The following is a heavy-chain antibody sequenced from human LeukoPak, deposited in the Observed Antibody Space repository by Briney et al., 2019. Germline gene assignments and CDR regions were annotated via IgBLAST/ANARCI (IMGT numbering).Heavy chain of an antibody. CDR3: ARGRYYYDSSGYTEAFNI. Sequence: SETLSLTCTVSGNSINSYYWNWIRQPAGKGLAWIGRIYTSGGTNYNPSLKSRVTMSVDTSKNQFSLKLSSVTAADTAVYYCARGRYYYDSSGYTEAFNIWGQGTIVTVSS. CDR2: IYTSGGT. CDR1: GNSINSYY. J-gene: IGHJ3*02. V-gene: IGHV4-4*07. D-gene: IGHD3-22*01.